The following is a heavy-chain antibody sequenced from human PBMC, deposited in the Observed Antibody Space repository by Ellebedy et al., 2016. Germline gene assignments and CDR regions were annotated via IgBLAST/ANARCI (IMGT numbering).Heavy chain of an antibody. Sequence: SETLSLTCSVSGGSVSSAGYYWSWIRQHPGKGLEYFGYIYYSGGTYYNPSLKSRLAISVDTSKNQFSLKLDSVTVADTAVYYCARINYDTHGLIDLWGRGTLVTVSS. J-gene: IGHJ4*02. V-gene: IGHV4-31*03. CDR3: ARINYDTHGLIDL. D-gene: IGHD3-22*01. CDR1: GGSVSSAGYY. CDR2: IYYSGGT.